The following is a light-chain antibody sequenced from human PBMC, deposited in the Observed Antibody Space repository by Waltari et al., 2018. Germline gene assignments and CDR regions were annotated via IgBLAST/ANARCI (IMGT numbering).Light chain of an antibody. Sequence: QSALTQPASVSGSPGQSITISCTGTSNDVGGYGYVSWYQQYPGRAPKLIIYEVSYRPSGISTLFSGSKSGNTASLTISGLQADDEADYYCSSHTSTVPHVFGTGTRVTV. CDR2: EVS. J-gene: IGLJ1*01. CDR3: SSHTSTVPHV. CDR1: SNDVGGYGY. V-gene: IGLV2-14*03.